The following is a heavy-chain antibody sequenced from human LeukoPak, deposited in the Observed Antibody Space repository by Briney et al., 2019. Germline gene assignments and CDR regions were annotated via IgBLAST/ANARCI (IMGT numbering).Heavy chain of an antibody. CDR3: AKDPRNILTGDYDNFDI. V-gene: IGHV1-46*01. D-gene: IGHD3-9*01. Sequence: ASVKVSCKASGYTFSNYCMHWVRQAPGQGLEWMGILNPTYDIPIYAQTFEGRVTMTRDMSTSTVYMELSTLTSDDTAVYFCAKDPRNILTGDYDNFDIWGQGTMVIVSS. CDR2: LNPTYDIP. CDR1: GYTFSNYC. J-gene: IGHJ3*02.